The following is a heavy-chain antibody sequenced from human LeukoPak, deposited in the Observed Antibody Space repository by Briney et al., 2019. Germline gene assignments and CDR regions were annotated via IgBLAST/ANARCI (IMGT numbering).Heavy chain of an antibody. CDR1: GGSFSGYY. D-gene: IGHD5-24*01. CDR2: INHSGST. V-gene: IGHV4-34*01. J-gene: IGHJ4*02. Sequence: SETLSLTCAVYGGSFSGYYWGWIRQPPGKGLEWIGEINHSGSTNYNPSLRSRVTISVDTSKNQFSLKLSSVTAADTAVYYCARGLGGLATIIRYWGQGTLVTVSS. CDR3: ARGLGGLATIIRY.